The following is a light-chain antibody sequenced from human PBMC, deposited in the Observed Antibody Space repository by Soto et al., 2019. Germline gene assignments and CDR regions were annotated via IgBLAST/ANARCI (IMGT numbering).Light chain of an antibody. CDR2: KDS. V-gene: IGLV3-27*01. Sequence: SYELTQPSSVSVSPGQTATITCSGDVLAKKFARWFQRKPGQAPVMVIYKDSERPSGIPERFSGSTSETTVTLTISGAQVEDEAEYYCYSEPDSNLIFGGGTKVTVL. CDR3: YSEPDSNLI. CDR1: VLAKKF. J-gene: IGLJ2*01.